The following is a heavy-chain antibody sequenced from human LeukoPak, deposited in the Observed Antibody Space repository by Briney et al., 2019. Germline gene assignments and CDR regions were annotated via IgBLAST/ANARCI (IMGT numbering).Heavy chain of an antibody. Sequence: SETLSLTCAVSGGSISGYYWSWIRQPPGKGLEWIGYILYTGSTNYNPSLKSRVTISVDTSKSQFSLKLSSVTAADTAVYYCARTRYFDNWGQGTLVTVSS. J-gene: IGHJ4*02. CDR2: ILYTGST. V-gene: IGHV4-59*01. CDR1: GGSISGYY. CDR3: ARTRYFDN.